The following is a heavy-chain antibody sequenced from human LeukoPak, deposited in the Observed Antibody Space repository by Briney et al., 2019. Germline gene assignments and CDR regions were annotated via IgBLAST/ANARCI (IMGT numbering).Heavy chain of an antibody. CDR2: IYHSGST. CDR1: GYSISSGYY. J-gene: IGHJ3*02. V-gene: IGHV4-38-2*02. CDR3: ARDGSPLRGGAFDI. Sequence: SETLSLTCTVSGYSISSGYYWGWIQQPPGKGLEWIGSIYHSGSTYYNPSLMSRVTISVDTSKNQFSLKLSSVTAADTAVYYCARDGSPLRGGAFDIWGQGTMVTVSS. D-gene: IGHD1-26*01.